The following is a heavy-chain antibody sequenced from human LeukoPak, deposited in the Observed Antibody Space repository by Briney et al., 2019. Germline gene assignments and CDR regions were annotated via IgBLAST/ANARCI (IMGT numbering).Heavy chain of an antibody. V-gene: IGHV4-31*03. J-gene: IGHJ5*02. CDR1: GGSISSDGYY. Sequence: PSETLSLTCTVSGGSISSDGYYWSWIRQHPGKGLEWIGYIYYSGSTYYNPSLKSRVTISVDTSKNQFSLKLSSVTAADTAVYYCARLLGCSSTSCHPNVLVDPWGQGTLVTVSS. CDR3: ARLLGCSSTSCHPNVLVDP. CDR2: IYYSGST. D-gene: IGHD2-2*01.